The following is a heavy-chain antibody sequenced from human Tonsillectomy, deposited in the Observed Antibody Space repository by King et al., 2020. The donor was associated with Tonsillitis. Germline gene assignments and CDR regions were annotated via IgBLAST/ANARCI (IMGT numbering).Heavy chain of an antibody. CDR2: ISSSSSYI. Sequence: QLVQSGGGLVKPGGSLRLSCAASGFTFSSYSMNWVRQAPGKGLEWVSSISSSSSYIYYADSVKGRFTISRDNAKTSLYLQMNSLRAEDTAVYYCARGAVAGTGHFDYWGQGTLVTVSS. CDR1: GFTFSSYS. V-gene: IGHV3-21*01. J-gene: IGHJ4*02. D-gene: IGHD6-19*01. CDR3: ARGAVAGTGHFDY.